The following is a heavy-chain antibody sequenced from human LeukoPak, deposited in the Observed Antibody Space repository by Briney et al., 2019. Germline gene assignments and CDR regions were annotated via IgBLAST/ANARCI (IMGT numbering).Heavy chain of an antibody. CDR3: ANLPL. J-gene: IGHJ4*02. CDR1: GFTFSNYG. CDR2: ISYDGSNK. V-gene: IGHV3-30*18. Sequence: GGSLRLSCAVSGFTFSNYGMHWVRQAPGKGLEWVAVISYDGSNKYYADSVKGRFTISRDNSKNTLYLQMNSLRPEDAAVYYCANLPLWGQGKVVTVSS.